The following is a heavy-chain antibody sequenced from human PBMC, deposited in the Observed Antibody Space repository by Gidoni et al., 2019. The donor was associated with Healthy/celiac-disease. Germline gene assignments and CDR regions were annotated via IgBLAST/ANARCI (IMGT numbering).Heavy chain of an antibody. D-gene: IGHD5-12*01. Sequence: QVQLVQSGAKVKKPGSSGKVSCKASGGTFSSYAISWVRQAPGQGLEWMGRIIPILGRANYAQKFQGRVTITAEKSTSTAYMELSSLRSEDTAVYYCARDPSSYGYYYYGMDVWGQGTTVTVSS. CDR1: GGTFSSYA. CDR2: IIPILGRA. J-gene: IGHJ6*02. V-gene: IGHV1-69*04. CDR3: ARDPSSYGYYYYGMDV.